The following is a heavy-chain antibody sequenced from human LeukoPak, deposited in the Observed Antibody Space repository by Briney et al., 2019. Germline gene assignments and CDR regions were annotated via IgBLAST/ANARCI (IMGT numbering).Heavy chain of an antibody. V-gene: IGHV4-39*01. CDR3: ARLPLDTAMVFDY. J-gene: IGHJ4*02. D-gene: IGHD5-18*01. Sequence: SETLSLTCAVSGGSISSSSYYWGWIRQPPGKGLEWIGSIYYSGSTYYNPSLKSRVTISVDTSKNQFSLKLSSVTAADTAVYYCARLPLDTAMVFDYWGQGTLVTVSS. CDR2: IYYSGST. CDR1: GGSISSSSYY.